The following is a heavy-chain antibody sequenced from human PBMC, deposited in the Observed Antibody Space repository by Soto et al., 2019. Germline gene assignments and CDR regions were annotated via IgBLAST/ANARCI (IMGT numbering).Heavy chain of an antibody. CDR1: GGSISSYY. D-gene: IGHD3-10*01. J-gene: IGHJ6*03. CDR2: IYYSGST. V-gene: IGHV4-59*01. CDR3: ARDPPLWHYGSGSYYGGRNYYMDV. Sequence: TSETLSLTCTVSGGSISSYYWSWIRQPPGKGLEWIGYIYYSGSTNYNPSLKSRVTISVDTSKNQFSLKLSSVTAADTAVYYCARDPPLWHYGSGSYYGGRNYYMDVWGKGTTVTVSS.